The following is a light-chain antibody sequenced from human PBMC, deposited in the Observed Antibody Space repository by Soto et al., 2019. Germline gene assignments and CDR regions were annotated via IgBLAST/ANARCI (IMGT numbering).Light chain of an antibody. V-gene: IGLV1-51*01. J-gene: IGLJ2*01. Sequence: QSVLTQPTSVSAAPGQKVTISCSGSSSNIGNNYVFWYQQLPGTAPKLLIYDNDKRPSGIPDRFSGSKSGTSATLGITGLRTGDEADYYCATWDRSLSVGVFGGGTKLTVL. CDR3: ATWDRSLSVGV. CDR1: SSNIGNNY. CDR2: DND.